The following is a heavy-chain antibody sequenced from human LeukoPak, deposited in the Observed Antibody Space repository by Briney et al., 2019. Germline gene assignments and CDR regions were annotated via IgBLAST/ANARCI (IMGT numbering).Heavy chain of an antibody. V-gene: IGHV4-34*01. CDR3: AAQWLGTTHWFDP. D-gene: IGHD6-19*01. CDR1: GGSFSGYY. Sequence: KPSETLSLTCAVYGGSFSGYYWSWIRQPPGKGLEWIGEINHSGSTTYNPSLKSRVTISVDTSKNQFSLKLRSVTAADTAVYYCAAQWLGTTHWFDPWGQGTLVTVSS. J-gene: IGHJ5*02. CDR2: INHSGST.